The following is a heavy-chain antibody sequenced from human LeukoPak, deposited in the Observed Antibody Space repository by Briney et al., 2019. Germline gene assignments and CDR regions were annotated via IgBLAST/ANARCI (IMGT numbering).Heavy chain of an antibody. V-gene: IGHV3-23*01. Sequence: PGGSLRLSCAASGFTFRNYAMNWVRQAPGKGLEWVSAIRSTGVRTYYTDSVKGRFTISRDNSKNTLYLQMDSLRVEDTAVYYCATLSWGSDLLDAFDVSGQGTMVAVSS. CDR3: ATLSWGSDLLDAFDV. CDR2: IRSTGVRT. J-gene: IGHJ3*01. D-gene: IGHD7-27*01. CDR1: GFTFRNYA.